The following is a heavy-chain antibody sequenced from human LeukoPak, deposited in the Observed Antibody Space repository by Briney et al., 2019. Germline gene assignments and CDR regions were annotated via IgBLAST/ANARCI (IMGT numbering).Heavy chain of an antibody. Sequence: PGGSLRLSCAASGFTFTSYAMSWVRQAPGKGLEWVSAISGSGGSTYYADSVRGRFILSRDNSKNTLYLQMNSLRADDTAVYYCAGEPNSDSQFEYWGQGTLVTVSS. CDR3: AGEPNSDSQFEY. J-gene: IGHJ4*02. CDR1: GFTFTSYA. CDR2: ISGSGGST. V-gene: IGHV3-23*01. D-gene: IGHD3-3*01.